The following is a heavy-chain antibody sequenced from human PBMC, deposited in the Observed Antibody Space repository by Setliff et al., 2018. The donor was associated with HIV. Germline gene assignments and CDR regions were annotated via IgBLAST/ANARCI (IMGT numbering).Heavy chain of an antibody. CDR1: GYTFTGYY. V-gene: IGHV1-2*06. D-gene: IGHD3-22*01. CDR3: ARDPYYYASSGYYFNDAFDI. Sequence: ASVKVSCKASGYTFTGYYMHWVRHAPGQGLEWMGRINPNSGGTNYAQKFQGRVTMTRDTSISTAYMELSRLRSYDTAVYYCARDPYYYASSGYYFNDAFDILGQGTMVTVSS. J-gene: IGHJ3*02. CDR2: INPNSGGT.